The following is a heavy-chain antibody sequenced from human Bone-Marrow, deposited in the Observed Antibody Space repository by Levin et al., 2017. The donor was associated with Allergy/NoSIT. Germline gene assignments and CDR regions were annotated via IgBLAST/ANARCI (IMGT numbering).Heavy chain of an antibody. Sequence: PGGSLRLSCAASGFTFTSYWINWLRQAPGKGLEWVANMKQDGTEKYYADSVKGRFTISRDNAKNSLYLQMNSLRAEDTAVYYCERDVPVGYFYESTGYFDNWGPGTLVTVSS. CDR1: GFTFTSYW. J-gene: IGHJ4*02. V-gene: IGHV3-7*01. CDR2: MKQDGTEK. CDR3: ERDVPVGYFYESTGYFDN. D-gene: IGHD3-22*01.